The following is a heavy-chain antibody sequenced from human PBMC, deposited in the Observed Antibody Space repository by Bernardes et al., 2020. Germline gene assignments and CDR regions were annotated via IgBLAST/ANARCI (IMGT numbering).Heavy chain of an antibody. CDR3: ARGRRPSGYCSSTSCYSREYFDY. Sequence: SETLSLTCAVYGGSFSGYYWSWIRQPPGKGLEWIGEINHSGSTNYNPSLKSRVTISVDTSKNQFSLKLSSVTAADTAVYYCARGRRPSGYCSSTSCYSREYFDYWGQGTLVTVSS. CDR2: INHSGST. CDR1: GGSFSGYY. J-gene: IGHJ4*02. V-gene: IGHV4-34*01. D-gene: IGHD2-2*02.